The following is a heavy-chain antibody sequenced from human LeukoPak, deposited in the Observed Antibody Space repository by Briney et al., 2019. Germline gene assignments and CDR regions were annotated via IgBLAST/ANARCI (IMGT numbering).Heavy chain of an antibody. D-gene: IGHD3-9*01. CDR3: ARESGYDILTGSIPRGYYYYMDV. J-gene: IGHJ6*03. CDR1: GGSISSYY. V-gene: IGHV4-59*12. Sequence: SETLSLTCTVSGGSISSYYWSWIRQPPGKGLEWIGYIYYSGSTSYNPSLKSRVTISVDTSKNQFSLKLSSVTAADTAVYYCARESGYDILTGSIPRGYYYYMDVWGKGTTVTVSS. CDR2: IYYSGST.